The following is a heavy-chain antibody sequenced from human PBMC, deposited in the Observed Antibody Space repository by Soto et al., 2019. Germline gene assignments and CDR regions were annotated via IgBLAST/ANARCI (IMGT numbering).Heavy chain of an antibody. V-gene: IGHV3-23*01. CDR3: AKQIQWELISPWRLFDY. Sequence: PGGSLRLSCAASGFTFSSYAMSWVRQAPGKGLEWVSAISGSGGSTYYADSVKGRFTISRDNSKNTLYLQMNSLRAEDTAVYYCAKQIQWELISPWRLFDYWGQGNLVTVSS. D-gene: IGHD1-26*01. J-gene: IGHJ4*02. CDR2: ISGSGGST. CDR1: GFTFSSYA.